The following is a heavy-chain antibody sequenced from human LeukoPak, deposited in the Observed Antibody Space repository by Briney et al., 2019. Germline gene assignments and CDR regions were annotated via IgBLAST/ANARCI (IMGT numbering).Heavy chain of an antibody. J-gene: IGHJ6*03. CDR1: GFTVSSNY. V-gene: IGHV3-53*01. CDR3: ARMVRGVMYYYYMDV. Sequence: PGGSLRLSCAASGFTVSSNYMSWVRQAPGKGLEWVSVIYSGGSTYYADSVKGRFTISRDNSKNTLYLQMNSLRAEDTAVYYCARMVRGVMYYYYMDVWGKGTTVTVSS. CDR2: IYSGGST. D-gene: IGHD3-10*01.